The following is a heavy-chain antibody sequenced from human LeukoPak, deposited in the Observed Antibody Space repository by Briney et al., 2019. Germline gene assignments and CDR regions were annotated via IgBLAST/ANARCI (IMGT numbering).Heavy chain of an antibody. V-gene: IGHV1-18*01. CDR3: ARGPLYQLLVPKDVGGGWFDP. D-gene: IGHD2-2*01. CDR1: GYTFTSYG. J-gene: IGHJ5*02. Sequence: GASVKVSCKASGYTFTSYGISWVRQAPGQGLEWMGWISAYNGNTNYAQKLQGRVTMTTDTSTSTAYMELRSLRSDDTAVYYCARGPLYQLLVPKDVGGGWFDPWGQGTLVTVSS. CDR2: ISAYNGNT.